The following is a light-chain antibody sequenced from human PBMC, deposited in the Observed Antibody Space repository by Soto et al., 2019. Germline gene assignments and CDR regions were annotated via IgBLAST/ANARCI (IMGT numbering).Light chain of an antibody. J-gene: IGKJ1*01. Sequence: EIVIAQSPATLSVSPGERATLPCRASQSVSSNLAWYQQKPGQAPRLLIYGASTRATGIPARFSGSGSGTEFTLTISSLQSEDFAVYYCQQYNNWPQTFGQGTKVDIK. CDR2: GAS. CDR3: QQYNNWPQT. V-gene: IGKV3-15*01. CDR1: QSVSSN.